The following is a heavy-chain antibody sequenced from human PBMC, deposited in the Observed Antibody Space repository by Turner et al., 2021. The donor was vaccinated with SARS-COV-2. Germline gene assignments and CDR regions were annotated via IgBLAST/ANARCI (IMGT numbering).Heavy chain of an antibody. CDR3: AKLAARSAYYYYGMDV. D-gene: IGHD6-6*01. Sequence: EVQLVESGGGLVQPGRSLRLSCAASGFTFDDYAMHWVRQAPGKGLEWGSGISWNSGTIDYADSVKGRFTISRDNAKNSLYLQMNSLRAEDTALYYCAKLAARSAYYYYGMDVWGQGTTVTVSS. V-gene: IGHV3-9*01. CDR1: GFTFDDYA. CDR2: ISWNSGTI. J-gene: IGHJ6*02.